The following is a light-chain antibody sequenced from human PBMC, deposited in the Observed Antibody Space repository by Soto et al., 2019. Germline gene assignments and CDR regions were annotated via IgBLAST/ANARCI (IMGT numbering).Light chain of an antibody. J-gene: IGKJ4*01. CDR1: QSISSSY. V-gene: IGKV3-20*01. Sequence: EIVLTQSPGTLSLSPGEGGTLSCRASQSISSSYLAWYQQKPGQSPRLLIYAASSRATGIPDRFSGSGSGTDFTLTISRLEPEDFAVYYCQQFSSYPLTFGGGTKVEIK. CDR3: QQFSSYPLT. CDR2: AAS.